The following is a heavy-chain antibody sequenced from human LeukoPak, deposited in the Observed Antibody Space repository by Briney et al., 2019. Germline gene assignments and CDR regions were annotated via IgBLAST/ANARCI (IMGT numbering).Heavy chain of an antibody. CDR3: ARTPYYYDSSGYYSGYYYGMDV. J-gene: IGHJ6*02. V-gene: IGHV1-18*04. CDR2: ISAYNGNT. CDR1: GYTFTSYG. Sequence: VASVKVSCKASGYTFTSYGISWVRQAPGQGLEWMGWISAYNGNTNYAQKLQGRVTMTTDTSTSTAYMELRSLRSDDTAVYYCARTPYYYDSSGYYSGYYYGMDVWGQGTTVTVSS. D-gene: IGHD3-22*01.